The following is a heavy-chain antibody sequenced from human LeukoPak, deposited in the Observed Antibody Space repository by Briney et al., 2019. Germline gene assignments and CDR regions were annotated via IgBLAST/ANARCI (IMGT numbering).Heavy chain of an antibody. J-gene: IGHJ3*02. CDR1: GGSISSYY. Sequence: SETLSLTCTVSGGSISSYYWSWIRQPPGKGLEWTGYIYYSGSTNYNPSLKSRVTISVDTSKNQFSLKLSSVTAADTAVYYCASAEDGYNLDDAFDIWGQGTMVTVSS. CDR2: IYYSGST. CDR3: ASAEDGYNLDDAFDI. D-gene: IGHD5-24*01. V-gene: IGHV4-59*01.